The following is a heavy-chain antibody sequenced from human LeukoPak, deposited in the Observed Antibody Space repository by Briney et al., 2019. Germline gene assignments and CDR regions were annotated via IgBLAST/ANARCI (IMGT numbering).Heavy chain of an antibody. V-gene: IGHV3-53*01. D-gene: IGHD3-10*01. J-gene: IGHJ6*02. Sequence: PGGSLRLSCAASGFPVSSNCMTWVRQAPGKGLEWVSLIYGDGSTYYADSVKGRFTISRDNSKNALYLQMNSLRADDTAVYYCARERIYYGSGRDLTDVRLYYYYGMDVWGRGTTVTVSS. CDR1: GFPVSSNC. CDR2: IYGDGST. CDR3: ARERIYYGSGRDLTDVRLYYYYGMDV.